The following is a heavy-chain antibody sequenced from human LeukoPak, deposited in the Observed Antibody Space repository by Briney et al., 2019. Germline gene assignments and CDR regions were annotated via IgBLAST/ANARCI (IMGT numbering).Heavy chain of an antibody. Sequence: PGGSMRLSCAASGFTFSTYAMNWVRQAPGKGLEWVAVIWYDGSNRDYADSVKGRFTISRDNSKNTLCLQMNSLRAEDTAVYYCAGGRYCSGGNCYLDIWGQGTMVTVSS. CDR2: IWYDGSNR. V-gene: IGHV3-33*08. J-gene: IGHJ3*02. CDR1: GFTFSTYA. D-gene: IGHD2-15*01. CDR3: AGGRYCSGGNCYLDI.